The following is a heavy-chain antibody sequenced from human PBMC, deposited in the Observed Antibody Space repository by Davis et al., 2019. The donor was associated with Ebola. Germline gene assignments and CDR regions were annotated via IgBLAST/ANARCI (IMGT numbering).Heavy chain of an antibody. V-gene: IGHV3-30-3*01. CDR2: ISYDGSNQ. CDR3: ARDLTFGGQLGPGDY. D-gene: IGHD3-16*01. J-gene: IGHJ4*02. Sequence: PAASLSLSCVASGFTFSTYTLHWVRHAPGQGLEWVAVISYDGSNQYYADSVKGRFTISRDNSKNTLYLQMNSLRIEDTSVYYCARDLTFGGQLGPGDYWGQGTPVTVSS. CDR1: GFTFSTYT.